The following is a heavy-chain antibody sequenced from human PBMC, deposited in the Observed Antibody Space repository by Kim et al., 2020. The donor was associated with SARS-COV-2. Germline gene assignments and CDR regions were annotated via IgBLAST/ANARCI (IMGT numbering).Heavy chain of an antibody. D-gene: IGHD1-26*01. J-gene: IGHJ6*02. CDR3: ARRGGTRSLRGMDV. V-gene: IGHV4-39*01. Sequence: NQALKSRVTRSVDTSKNQVSRKLSSVTAADTAVYYCARRGGTRSLRGMDVWGQGTTVTVSS.